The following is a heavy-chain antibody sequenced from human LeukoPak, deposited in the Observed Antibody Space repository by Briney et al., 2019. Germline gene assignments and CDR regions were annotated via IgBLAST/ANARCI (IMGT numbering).Heavy chain of an antibody. Sequence: SETLSLTCTVSGGSISSHYWSWIRQPPGKGLEWIGYIYYSGSTNYNPSLKSRVTISVDTSKNQFSLKLSSVTAADTAVYYCARVVGEGGGTYDFWSGYYIGGGYYYYYMDVWGKGTTVTVSS. CDR2: IYYSGST. V-gene: IGHV4-59*11. CDR1: GGSISSHY. CDR3: ARVVGEGGGTYDFWSGYYIGGGYYYYYMDV. D-gene: IGHD3-3*01. J-gene: IGHJ6*03.